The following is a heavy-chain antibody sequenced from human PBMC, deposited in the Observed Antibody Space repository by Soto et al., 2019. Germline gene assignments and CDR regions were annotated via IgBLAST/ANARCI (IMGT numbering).Heavy chain of an antibody. CDR1: GFNFRTYW. V-gene: IGHV3-7*01. J-gene: IGHJ3*02. CDR2: INQDGSEK. CDR3: ARVSIADRLDAFDM. Sequence: GGSLRLSCAASGFNFRTYWMIWVRQAPGKGLEWVANINQDGSEKNYVDSAKGRFTISRDNAKNSLYLQMSSLRVEDTAVFYCARVSIADRLDAFDMWGQGTMVTVSS. D-gene: IGHD6-6*01.